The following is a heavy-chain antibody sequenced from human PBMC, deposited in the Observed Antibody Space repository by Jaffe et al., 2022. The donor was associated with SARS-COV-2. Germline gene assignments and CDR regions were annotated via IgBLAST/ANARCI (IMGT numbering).Heavy chain of an antibody. CDR1: GFTFSSYG. J-gene: IGHJ4*02. CDR3: AKDRTATPNDY. CDR2: ISYDGSNK. V-gene: IGHV3-30*18. Sequence: QVQLVESGGGVVQPGRSLRLSCAASGFTFSSYGMHWVRQAPGKGLEWVAVISYDGSNKYYADSVKGRFTISRDNSKNTLYLQMNSLRAEDTAVYYCAKDRTATPNDYWGQGTLVTVSS.